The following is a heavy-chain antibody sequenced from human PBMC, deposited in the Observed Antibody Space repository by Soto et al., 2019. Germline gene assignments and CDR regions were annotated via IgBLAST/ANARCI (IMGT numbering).Heavy chain of an antibody. V-gene: IGHV4-39*01. CDR1: GGSISSSSYY. J-gene: IGHJ4*02. CDR3: ARHSGSSSSYYFDY. Sequence: QLQLQESGPGLVKPSETLSLTCTVSGGSISSSSYYWGWIRQPPGKGLEWIGSIYYSGSTCYNPSLKSGVTTCVDTSKNPFSRKLSAVTAADTAVYFCARHSGSSSSYYFDYWGQGTLVTVSS. CDR2: IYYSGST. D-gene: IGHD6-6*01.